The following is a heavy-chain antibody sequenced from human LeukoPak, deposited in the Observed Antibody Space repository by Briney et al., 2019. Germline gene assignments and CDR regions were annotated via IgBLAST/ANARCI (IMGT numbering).Heavy chain of an antibody. D-gene: IGHD3-9*01. J-gene: IGHJ3*02. CDR2: IYYSGST. CDR1: GGSISSYY. CDR3: ARQLRYFDWSPHDAFDI. Sequence: SETLSLTCTVSGGSISSYYWSWIRQPPGKGLEWIGYIYYSGSTNYNPSLKSRVTISVDTSKNQFSLKLSSVTAADTAVYYCARQLRYFDWSPHDAFDIWGQGTMVTVSS. V-gene: IGHV4-59*01.